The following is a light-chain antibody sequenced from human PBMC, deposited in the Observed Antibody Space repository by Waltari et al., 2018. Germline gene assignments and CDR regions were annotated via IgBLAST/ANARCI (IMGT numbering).Light chain of an antibody. V-gene: IGLV1-40*01. J-gene: IGLJ2*01. CDR1: GSNIGAGYD. CDR3: QSYDPSLSVV. Sequence: QSVLTQPPSVSGAPGQRVSISCTGSGSNIGAGYDVPWYQQLPGKAPKLLIYGVNTRPLGVPDRFSGSLSGTSAYLAIAGLQADDEADYYCQSYDPSLSVVFGGGTRLTVL. CDR2: GVN.